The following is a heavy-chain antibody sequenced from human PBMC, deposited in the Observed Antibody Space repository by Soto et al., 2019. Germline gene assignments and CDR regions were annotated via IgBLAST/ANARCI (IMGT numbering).Heavy chain of an antibody. D-gene: IGHD6-13*01. Sequence: QITLKESGPPLVKPTQTLTLTCTFSGFSLSTSGVGVGWIRQPPGKALEWLALIYWNDDKRYSPSLKSRLTITKDTSKNQVVLTMTNMDPVDTATYYCAHSPPSSSGKTRRSNWFDPWGQGTLVTVSS. J-gene: IGHJ5*02. CDR3: AHSPPSSSGKTRRSNWFDP. V-gene: IGHV2-5*01. CDR1: GFSLSTSGVG. CDR2: IYWNDDK.